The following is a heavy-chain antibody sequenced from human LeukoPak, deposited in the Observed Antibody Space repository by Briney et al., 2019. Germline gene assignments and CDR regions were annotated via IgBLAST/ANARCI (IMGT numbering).Heavy chain of an antibody. CDR2: NNPNSGGT. D-gene: IGHD4-17*01. V-gene: IGHV1-2*02. J-gene: IGHJ4*02. CDR3: ARVRTTVTPFDY. Sequence: ASVKVSCKASGYTFTGYYMHWVRQAPGQGLEWMGWNNPNSGGTNYAQKFQGRVTMTRDTSISTAYMELSRLRSDDTAVYYCARVRTTVTPFDYWGQGTLVTVSS. CDR1: GYTFTGYY.